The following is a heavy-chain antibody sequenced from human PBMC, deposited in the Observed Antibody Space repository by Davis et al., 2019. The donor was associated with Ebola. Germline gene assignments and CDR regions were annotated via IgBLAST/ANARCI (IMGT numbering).Heavy chain of an antibody. CDR1: GYSFTSYW. J-gene: IGHJ4*02. V-gene: IGHV5-51*01. Sequence: KVSCKGSGYSFTSYWIGWVRQMLGKGLEWMGTIYPGDSDTRYSPSFQGQATISADKSISTAYLQWSSLKASDTAMYYCARHRRAAGYFDYWGQGTLVTVSS. D-gene: IGHD6-13*01. CDR2: IYPGDSDT. CDR3: ARHRRAAGYFDY.